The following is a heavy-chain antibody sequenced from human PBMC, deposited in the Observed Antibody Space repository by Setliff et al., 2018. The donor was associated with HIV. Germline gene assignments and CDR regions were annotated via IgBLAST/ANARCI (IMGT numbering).Heavy chain of an antibody. CDR3: ARGRLMGSSVLFFDF. CDR1: GGSISRSDYY. D-gene: IGHD1-26*01. J-gene: IGHJ4*02. CDR2: FYDGGST. V-gene: IGHV4-39*01. Sequence: SETLSLTCTVSGGSISRSDYYWGWIRQPPGKGLEWIGSFYDGGSTYYNPSLKSRVTISADTSEIQFSLTLNSVTAADTAEYYCARGRLMGSSVLFFDFWGQGILVTVSS.